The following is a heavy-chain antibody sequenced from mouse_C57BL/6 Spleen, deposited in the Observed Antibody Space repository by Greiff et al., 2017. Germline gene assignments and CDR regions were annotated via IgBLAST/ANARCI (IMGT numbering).Heavy chain of an antibody. CDR3: VGDGYRYYYAMDY. CDR1: GFSFNTYA. CDR2: IRSKSNNYAT. D-gene: IGHD2-3*01. J-gene: IGHJ4*01. V-gene: IGHV10-1*01. Sequence: EVQLVESGGGLVQPKGSLKLSCAASGFSFNTYAMNWVRQAPGKGVEWVARIRSKSNNYATYYADSVKDRFTISRDDSESMLYLQMNNLKTEDTAMYYCVGDGYRYYYAMDYWGQGTSVTVSS.